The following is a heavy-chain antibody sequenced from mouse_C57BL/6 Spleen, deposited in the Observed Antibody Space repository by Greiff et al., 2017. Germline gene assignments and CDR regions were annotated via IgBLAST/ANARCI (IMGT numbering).Heavy chain of an antibody. D-gene: IGHD2-5*01. J-gene: IGHJ3*01. V-gene: IGHV3-6*01. CDR1: GYSITSGYY. Sequence: ESGPGLVKPSPSLSLTCSVTGYSITSGYYWNWIRQFPGNQLEWMGYISYDGSNNYNTSLKNRISITRYTSKNQFFLKLNSVTTEDTATYYCARDYYSNTGFAYWGQGTLVTVSA. CDR2: ISYDGSN. CDR3: ARDYYSNTGFAY.